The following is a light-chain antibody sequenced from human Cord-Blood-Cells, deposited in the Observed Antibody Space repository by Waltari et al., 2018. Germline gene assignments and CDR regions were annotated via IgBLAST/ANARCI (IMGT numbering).Light chain of an antibody. CDR3: CSYAGSSTYV. Sequence: SALTQPPSVSGSPAQSITIHCTRTSRDVRASNLVTWYQQHPGKAPKLMFYEGSKRPSGVSNRFSGSKSGNTASLTISGLQAEDEADYYCCSYAGSSTYVFGTGTKVTVL. V-gene: IGLV2-23*01. J-gene: IGLJ1*01. CDR2: EGS. CDR1: SRDVRASNL.